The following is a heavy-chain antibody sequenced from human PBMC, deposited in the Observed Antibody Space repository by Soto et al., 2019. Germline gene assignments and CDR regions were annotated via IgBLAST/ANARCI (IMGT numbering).Heavy chain of an antibody. Sequence: QVTLKESGPVLVRPTETLTLTCTVSGFSLNTARMGVSWIRQPPGKALEWLAHIFSSGEESYTPSLKTRLTISKDTSKSQVVLTMTNVDPVDTATYYCAQSGSYPLYYFDYWGQGALVTVSS. V-gene: IGHV2-26*01. J-gene: IGHJ4*02. CDR2: IFSSGEE. CDR1: GFSLNTARMG. D-gene: IGHD3-16*02. CDR3: AQSGSYPLYYFDY.